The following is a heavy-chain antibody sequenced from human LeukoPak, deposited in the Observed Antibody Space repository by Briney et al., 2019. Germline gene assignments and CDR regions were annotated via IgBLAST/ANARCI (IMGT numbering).Heavy chain of an antibody. Sequence: PSETLSLTCAVYGGSFSGYYWSWIRQPPGKGLEWIGEINHSGSTNYNPSPKSRVTISVDTSKNQFSLKLSSVTAADTAVYYCASLYQLLFTDAFDIWGQGTMVTVSS. CDR3: ASLYQLLFTDAFDI. D-gene: IGHD2-2*01. CDR2: INHSGST. V-gene: IGHV4-34*01. J-gene: IGHJ3*02. CDR1: GGSFSGYY.